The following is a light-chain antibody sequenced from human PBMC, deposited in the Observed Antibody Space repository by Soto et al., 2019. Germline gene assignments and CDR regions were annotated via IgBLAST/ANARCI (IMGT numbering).Light chain of an antibody. CDR2: GNS. Sequence: QPVLTQPRSVSGAPGQRVTISCTGSSSNIGAGYDVHWYQQLPGTAPKLLIYGNSNRPSGVPDRFSGSKSGTSASLAITGLQAEDEADYYCQSYDSSLSAVVFGGGTQLTVL. V-gene: IGLV1-40*01. CDR3: QSYDSSLSAVV. CDR1: SSNIGAGYD. J-gene: IGLJ2*01.